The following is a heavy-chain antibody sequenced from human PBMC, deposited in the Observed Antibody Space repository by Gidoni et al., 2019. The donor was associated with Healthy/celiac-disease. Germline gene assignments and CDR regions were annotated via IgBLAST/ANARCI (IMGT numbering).Heavy chain of an antibody. CDR3: ARGNIAAAVDY. CDR2: IYYSGST. V-gene: IGHV4-59*01. J-gene: IGHJ4*02. CDR1: GGSISSYY. D-gene: IGHD6-13*01. Sequence: QVQLQESGPGLVKPSETLSPTCTVSGGSISSYYWSWIRQPPGKGLEWIGYIYYSGSTNYNPSLKSRVTISVDTSKNQFSLKLSSVTAADTAVYYCARGNIAAAVDYWGQGTLVTVSS.